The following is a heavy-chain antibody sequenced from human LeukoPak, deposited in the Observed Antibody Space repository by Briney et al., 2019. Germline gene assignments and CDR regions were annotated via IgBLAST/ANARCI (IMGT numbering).Heavy chain of an antibody. J-gene: IGHJ4*02. CDR3: ARDHGGYYFDY. V-gene: IGHV4-61*08. Sequence: SETLSLTCTVSGGSISSSGYYWSWFRQPPGKRLEWIGHIYYSGSTNYNPSLKSRVSISVDTSKNQFSLRLNSVTAADTAVYYCARDHGGYYFDYWGQGTLVTVSS. CDR2: IYYSGST. CDR1: GGSISSSGYY. D-gene: IGHD3-16*01.